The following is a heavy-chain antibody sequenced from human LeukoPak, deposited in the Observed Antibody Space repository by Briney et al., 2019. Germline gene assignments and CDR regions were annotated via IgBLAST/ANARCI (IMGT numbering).Heavy chain of an antibody. CDR1: GFTFSTYR. CDR3: ARDGGYSNYANSMDV. V-gene: IGHV3-33*01. Sequence: GGSLRLSCAASGFTFSTYRMHWVRQAPGKGREWVALTWYSESNKYDADSMNGRFTISRDNSKNTLYLQMNSLRAEDTAVYYCARDGGYSNYANSMDVWGQGTTVTVSS. CDR2: TWYSESNK. D-gene: IGHD4-11*01. J-gene: IGHJ6*02.